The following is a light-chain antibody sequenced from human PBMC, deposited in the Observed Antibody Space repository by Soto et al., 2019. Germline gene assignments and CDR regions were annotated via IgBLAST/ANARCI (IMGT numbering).Light chain of an antibody. Sequence: QSVLTQPPSASGSPGQSVTISCTGTSSDVGGYNYVSWFQQHPGKAPKLIIHEVNQRPSGVPDRFSGSKSGNTAFLTVSGLQAEDGGTYYCSSYGGYNNVVFGTGTKVTVL. CDR1: SSDVGGYNY. J-gene: IGLJ1*01. V-gene: IGLV2-8*01. CDR2: EVN. CDR3: SSYGGYNNVV.